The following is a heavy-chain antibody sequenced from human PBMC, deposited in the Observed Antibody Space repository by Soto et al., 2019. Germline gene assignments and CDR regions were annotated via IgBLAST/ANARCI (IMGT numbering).Heavy chain of an antibody. J-gene: IGHJ6*03. CDR1: GGSFSGYY. Sequence: TSETLSLTCAVYGGSFSGYYWSWIRQPPGKGLEWIGEINHSGSTNYNPSLKSRVTISVDTSKNQFSLKLSSVTAADTAVYYCARAFVVVPAAIDYYYYYYMDVWGKGTTVTVSS. D-gene: IGHD2-2*01. CDR3: ARAFVVVPAAIDYYYYYYMDV. CDR2: INHSGST. V-gene: IGHV4-34*01.